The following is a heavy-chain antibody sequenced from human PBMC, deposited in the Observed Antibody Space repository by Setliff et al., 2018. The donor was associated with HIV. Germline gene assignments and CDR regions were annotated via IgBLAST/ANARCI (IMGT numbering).Heavy chain of an antibody. CDR1: GFTFKNYG. Sequence: PGESLRLSCAASGFTFKNYGMHWVRQAPGKGLEWVAVIWHDGSNKYYTDSVKGRFTISRDNAKNSLYLQMNNLRPEDTAVYYCTRDQRYCSGTSCYSPWGQGTLVTVSS. J-gene: IGHJ5*02. D-gene: IGHD2-15*01. CDR3: TRDQRYCSGTSCYSP. CDR2: IWHDGSNK. V-gene: IGHV3-33*01.